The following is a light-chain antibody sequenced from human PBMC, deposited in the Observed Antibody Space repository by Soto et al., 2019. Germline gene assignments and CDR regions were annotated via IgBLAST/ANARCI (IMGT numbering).Light chain of an antibody. CDR3: QQLRMYPST. V-gene: IGKV1-9*01. CDR1: QGISSY. Sequence: IQLTQSPSSLSASVGDRVTITCRASQGISSYLGCYQQKPGKAPNLLIYDASTLHSGVPSRFSGGGSGTDFALTITSLQAEDFATYYCQQLRMYPSTFGGGTKVDIK. CDR2: DAS. J-gene: IGKJ4*01.